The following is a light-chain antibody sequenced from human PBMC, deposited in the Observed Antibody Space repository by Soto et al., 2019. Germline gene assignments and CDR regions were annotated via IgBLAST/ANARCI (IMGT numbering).Light chain of an antibody. Sequence: QLVLTQPPSVSGAPGQRVTISCTGNSSNIGAGYDVHWYQQLPGKAPKLLIFGNSHRPSGVPDRFFGSKSGTSASLAISGLQSEDEADYYCAAWDDSLNGVVFGGGTKLTVL. CDR1: SSNIGAGYD. CDR2: GNS. CDR3: AAWDDSLNGVV. V-gene: IGLV1-40*01. J-gene: IGLJ2*01.